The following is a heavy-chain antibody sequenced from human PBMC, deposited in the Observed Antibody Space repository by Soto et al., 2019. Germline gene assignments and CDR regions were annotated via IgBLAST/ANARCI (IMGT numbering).Heavy chain of an antibody. CDR2: IYHSGST. J-gene: IGHJ4*02. Sequence: QGQLQESGPGLVKPSGTLSLTCAVSGGSISSSNWWSWVRQPPGKGLEWIGEIYHSGSTNYNPALNSRVTISVDKYKNQFSLKLSSVTAADTAVYYCARDFYGGYSYGYYFDYWGQGTLVTVSS. CDR3: ARDFYGGYSYGYYFDY. D-gene: IGHD5-18*01. CDR1: GGSISSSNW. V-gene: IGHV4-4*02.